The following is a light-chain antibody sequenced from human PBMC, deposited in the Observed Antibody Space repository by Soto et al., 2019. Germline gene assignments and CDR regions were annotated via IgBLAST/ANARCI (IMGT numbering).Light chain of an antibody. CDR1: SSDVGSYNL. Sequence: QSVLTQPASVSGSHGQSISLSCTGTSSDVGSYNLVSWYQQHPGKAPKLMIYGVSKRPSGVSDRFSGSKSGDTASLTISGLQAEDEADYYCCSYAGVNTFYVFGTGTKVTVL. V-gene: IGLV2-23*02. J-gene: IGLJ1*01. CDR3: CSYAGVNTFYV. CDR2: GVS.